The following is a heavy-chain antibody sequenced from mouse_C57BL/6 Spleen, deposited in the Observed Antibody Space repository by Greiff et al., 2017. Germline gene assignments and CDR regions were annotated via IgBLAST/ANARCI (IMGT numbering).Heavy chain of an antibody. V-gene: IGHV1-84*01. J-gene: IGHJ2*01. D-gene: IGHD1-1*01. Sequence: LMESGPVMVQPGASVKISCKSSGYTFTDYFINWVKQRPAPGLVLIGWFYPGSGNTKYNEQFKGKATLTVDTSSSTAYMQLSSLTAEDAAVYCGAREVVADYWGQGTTLTVSS. CDR3: AREVVADY. CDR2: FYPGSGNT. CDR1: GYTFTDYF.